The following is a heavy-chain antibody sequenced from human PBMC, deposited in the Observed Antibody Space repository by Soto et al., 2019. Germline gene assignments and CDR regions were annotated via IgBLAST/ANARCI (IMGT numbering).Heavy chain of an antibody. CDR3: ARMGYSSGWYKGDYFDY. V-gene: IGHV4-31*03. CDR1: GGSISSGGYY. CDR2: IYYSGST. J-gene: IGHJ4*02. Sequence: PSETLSLTCTVSGGSISSGGYYWSWIRQHPGKGLEWIGYIYYSGSTYYNPSLKSRVTISVDTSKNQFSLKLSSVTAADAAVYYCARMGYSSGWYKGDYFDYWGQGTLVTVSS. D-gene: IGHD6-19*01.